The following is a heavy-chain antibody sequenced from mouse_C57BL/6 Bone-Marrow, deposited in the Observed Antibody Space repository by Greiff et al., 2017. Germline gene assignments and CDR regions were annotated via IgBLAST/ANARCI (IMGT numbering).Heavy chain of an antibody. J-gene: IGHJ2*01. V-gene: IGHV5-17*01. CDR2: ISSGSSTI. CDR1: GFTFSDYG. Sequence: EVKVVESGGGLVKPGGSLKLSCAASGFTFSDYGMHWVRQAPEKGLEWVAYISSGSSTIYYADTVKGRFTISRDNAKNTLFLQMTSLRSEDTAMYYCATLEGYFDYWGQGTTLTVSS. CDR3: ATLEGYFDY.